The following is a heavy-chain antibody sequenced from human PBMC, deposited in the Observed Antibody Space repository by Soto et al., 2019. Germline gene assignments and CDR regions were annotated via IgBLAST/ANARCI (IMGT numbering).Heavy chain of an antibody. D-gene: IGHD3-16*01. J-gene: IGHJ4*03. CDR1: GFTFHNYA. V-gene: IGHV3-23*01. Sequence: GGSLRLSCAASGFTFHNYAMSWVRQAPGKGLEWVSSINGPGDDTYYADSVKGRFTISRDNSKNTLYLQMNSLRAEDTALYYCAKKEKYDHVWGKSPLDWGQGTLVTVSS. CDR2: INGPGDDT. CDR3: AKKEKYDHVWGKSPLD.